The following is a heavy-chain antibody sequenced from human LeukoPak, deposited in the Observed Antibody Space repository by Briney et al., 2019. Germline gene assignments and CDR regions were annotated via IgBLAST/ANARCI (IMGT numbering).Heavy chain of an antibody. Sequence: ASVKVSCKASGYTFTSYYMHWVRQAPGQGLEWMGIINPSGGSTSYAQKFQGRVTITADKSTSTAYMELSSLRSEDTAVYYCASRYSSSWYNAFDIWGQGTMVTVSS. CDR2: INPSGGST. CDR1: GYTFTSYY. V-gene: IGHV1-46*01. CDR3: ASRYSSSWYNAFDI. J-gene: IGHJ3*02. D-gene: IGHD6-13*01.